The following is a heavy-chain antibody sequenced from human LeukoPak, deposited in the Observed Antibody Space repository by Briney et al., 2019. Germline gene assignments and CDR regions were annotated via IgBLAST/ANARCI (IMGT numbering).Heavy chain of an antibody. Sequence: GGSLRLSCAASGFTFSDYNMRWIRQAPGKGLEWVSSISRSGSTKYYADSVKGRFTISRDNSKNTLYLQMNSLRAEDTAVYYCARYDLDVWGKGTTVTVSS. CDR3: ARYDLDV. CDR2: ISRSGSTK. CDR1: GFTFSDYN. V-gene: IGHV3-11*04. J-gene: IGHJ6*04.